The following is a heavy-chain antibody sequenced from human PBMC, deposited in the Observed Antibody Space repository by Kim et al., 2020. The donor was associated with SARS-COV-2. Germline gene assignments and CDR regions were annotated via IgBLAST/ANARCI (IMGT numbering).Heavy chain of an antibody. CDR2: GST. CDR3: ARGDSWFDP. Sequence: GSTNYNPSLKSRVTISVDTSKNQFSLKLSSVTAADTAVYYCARGDSWFDPWGQGTLVTVSS. V-gene: IGHV4-4*09. J-gene: IGHJ5*02.